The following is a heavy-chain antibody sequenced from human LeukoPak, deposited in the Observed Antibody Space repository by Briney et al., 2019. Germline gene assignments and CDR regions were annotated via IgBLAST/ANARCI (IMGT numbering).Heavy chain of an antibody. Sequence: GGSLRLSCAASGFTFSEYTIHWVRQAPGKGLEWVAVMSNDGSIKKYANSVKGRFTISRDNSKNTLYLQMDSLRAEDTAVHYCAREFTIFGVVIQRYDAFDIWGQGTMVTVSS. CDR3: AREFTIFGVVIQRYDAFDI. CDR1: GFTFSEYT. CDR2: MSNDGSIK. D-gene: IGHD3-3*01. V-gene: IGHV3-30-3*01. J-gene: IGHJ3*02.